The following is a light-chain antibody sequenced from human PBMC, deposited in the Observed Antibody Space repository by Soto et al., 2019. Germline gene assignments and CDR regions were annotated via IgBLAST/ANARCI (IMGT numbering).Light chain of an antibody. V-gene: IGKV1-27*01. CDR2: GAS. CDR3: QKYNRAPPT. CDR1: QGISNY. J-gene: IGKJ1*01. Sequence: DIQMTQSPSSLSASAGDRVTITCRASQGISNYLAWYQQKPGKVPKLLIYGASTLQSGDPSRFSGSGSGTDFTLTISSLQPEDVATYYCQKYNRAPPTFGQGPKVEIK.